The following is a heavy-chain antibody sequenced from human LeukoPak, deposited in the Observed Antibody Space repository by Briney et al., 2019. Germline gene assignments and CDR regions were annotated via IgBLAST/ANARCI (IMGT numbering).Heavy chain of an antibody. D-gene: IGHD5-12*01. J-gene: IGHJ4*02. CDR2: ISGNGNTI. CDR1: GFTFHVYA. V-gene: IGHV3-43*02. Sequence: GGSLRLSCAASGFTFHVYAIYWVRQAPGKGLEWVSLISGNGNTISYADSVRGRFTISRDNTKNSLYLQINSLRAEDTAVYYCARDSPGYGGYSYWGQGTLVTVSS. CDR3: ARDSPGYGGYSY.